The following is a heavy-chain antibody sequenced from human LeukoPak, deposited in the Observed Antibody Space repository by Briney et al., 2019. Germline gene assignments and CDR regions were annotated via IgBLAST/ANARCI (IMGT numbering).Heavy chain of an antibody. V-gene: IGHV3-21*01. CDR1: GFTSSMYS. Sequence: GRSLRLPSAASGFTSSMYSINGVCQTPGKGLEWVSSISSSSRYIYYADSVKGRFTISRDNAKNSLYLQMNSLRAEDTAVYYCATKVGTPRYYYYMDVWGKGTTVTVSS. J-gene: IGHJ6*03. D-gene: IGHD1-1*01. CDR2: ISSSSRYI. CDR3: ATKVGTPRYYYYMDV.